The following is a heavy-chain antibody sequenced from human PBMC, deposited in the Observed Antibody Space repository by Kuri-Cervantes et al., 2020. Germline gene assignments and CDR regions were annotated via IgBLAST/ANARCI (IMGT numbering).Heavy chain of an antibody. D-gene: IGHD3-22*01. V-gene: IGHV3-21*01. CDR1: GFTFSSYS. CDR2: ISGTSGYI. CDR3: AKDYYPALYYYDSSGYYGALDY. J-gene: IGHJ4*02. Sequence: GESLKISCAASGFTFSSYSMNWVRQAPGKGLEWVSSISGTSGYIYYADSVKGRFTISRDNSKNTLYLQMNSLRAEDTAVYYCAKDYYPALYYYDSSGYYGALDYWGQGTLVTVSS.